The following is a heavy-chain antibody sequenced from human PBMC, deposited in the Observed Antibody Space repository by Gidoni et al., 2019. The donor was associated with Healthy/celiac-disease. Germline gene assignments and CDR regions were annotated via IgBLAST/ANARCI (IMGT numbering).Heavy chain of an antibody. V-gene: IGHV3-23*01. CDR3: AKDLSPLEPSRDYYYYYGMDV. CDR1: GFPFSRYA. D-gene: IGHD6-6*01. Sequence: EVQLLESGGGLVHPGGSLRPSCAASGFPFSRYATSWVRQAPGQGLELGSAISGSGGSTYYADYVEGRLTNSRDNSKNTMYLQMNSLRAEDTAVYYCAKDLSPLEPSRDYYYYYGMDVWGQGTTVTVSS. CDR2: ISGSGGST. J-gene: IGHJ6*02.